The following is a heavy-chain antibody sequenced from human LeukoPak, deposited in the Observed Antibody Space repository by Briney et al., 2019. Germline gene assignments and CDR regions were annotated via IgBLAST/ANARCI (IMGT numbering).Heavy chain of an antibody. D-gene: IGHD4-11*01. J-gene: IGHJ4*02. CDR1: GFTFSRTW. CDR3: GNHDYSDYY. CDR2: TNRDGTST. Sequence: PGGSLRLSCAASGFTFSRTWMHWVRQVPGKGLVWVSRTNRDGTSTTYADSVKGRFTVTRDDATNTVYLQMNSLRAEDTAVYYCGNHDYSDYYGGQGTLVTVSA. V-gene: IGHV3-74*01.